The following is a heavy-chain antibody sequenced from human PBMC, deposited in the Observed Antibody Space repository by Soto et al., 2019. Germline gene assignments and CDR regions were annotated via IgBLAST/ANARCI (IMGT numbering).Heavy chain of an antibody. CDR2: INPDNGNT. J-gene: IGHJ4*02. D-gene: IGHD3-9*01. Sequence: ASVKVSCKASGYTFTTYAMHWVRQAPGQRLEWMGWINPDNGNTKYSQKFQARVTFTRDTSANTAYMELSSLSSEDTAVYYCAKDRDILTAFYPDWGQGTLVTVSS. V-gene: IGHV1-3*01. CDR3: AKDRDILTAFYPD. CDR1: GYTFTTYA.